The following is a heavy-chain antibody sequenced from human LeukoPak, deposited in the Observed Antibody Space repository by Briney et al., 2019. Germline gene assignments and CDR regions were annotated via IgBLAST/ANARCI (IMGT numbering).Heavy chain of an antibody. D-gene: IGHD2-2*03. J-gene: IGHJ5*02. Sequence: SETLSLTCAVYGGSFSGYYWSWIRQPPGKGLEWIGEINHSGSTNYNPSLKSRVTILVDTSKNQFSLKLSSVTAADTAVYYCARGNGYCSSTSCKGWFDPWGQGTLVTVSS. CDR2: INHSGST. V-gene: IGHV4-34*01. CDR3: ARGNGYCSSTSCKGWFDP. CDR1: GGSFSGYY.